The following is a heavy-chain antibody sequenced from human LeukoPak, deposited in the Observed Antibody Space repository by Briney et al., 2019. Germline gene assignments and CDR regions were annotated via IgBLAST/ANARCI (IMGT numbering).Heavy chain of an antibody. CDR2: IYYSGST. CDR3: AREASYCSSTSCYLHYMDV. J-gene: IGHJ6*03. Sequence: SETLSLTCTVSGGSISSYYWSWIRQPPGKGLEWIGYIYYSGSTNYNPSLKSRVTISVDTSKNQFSLKLSSATAADTAVYYCAREASYCSSTSCYLHYMDVWGKGTTVTVSS. CDR1: GGSISSYY. D-gene: IGHD2-2*01. V-gene: IGHV4-59*01.